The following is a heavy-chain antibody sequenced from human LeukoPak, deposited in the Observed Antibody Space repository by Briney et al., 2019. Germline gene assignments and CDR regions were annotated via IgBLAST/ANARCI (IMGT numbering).Heavy chain of an antibody. Sequence: SETLSLTCTVSGGSISSYYWSWIRQPPGKGLEWIGYIYYSGSTNYNPSLKSRVTISVDTSKNQFSLKLSSVTAADTAVYYCARDNREYYDFWSGYYYYYGMGVWGQGTTVTVSS. V-gene: IGHV4-59*01. CDR1: GGSISSYY. J-gene: IGHJ6*02. CDR2: IYYSGST. CDR3: ARDNREYYDFWSGYYYYYGMGV. D-gene: IGHD3-3*01.